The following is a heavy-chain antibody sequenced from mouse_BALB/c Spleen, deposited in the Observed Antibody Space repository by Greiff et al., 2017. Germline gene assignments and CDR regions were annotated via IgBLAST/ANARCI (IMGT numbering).Heavy chain of an antibody. D-gene: IGHD1-1*01. J-gene: IGHJ3*01. V-gene: IGHV3-2*02. CDR3: AYYYGSPWFAY. CDR2: ISYSGST. Sequence: VQLKESGPGLVKPSQSLSLTCTVTGYSITSDYAWNWIRQFPGNKLEWMGYISYSGSTSYNPSLKSRISITRDTSKNQFFLQLNSVTTEDTATYYCAYYYGSPWFAYWGQGTLVTVSA. CDR1: GYSITSDYA.